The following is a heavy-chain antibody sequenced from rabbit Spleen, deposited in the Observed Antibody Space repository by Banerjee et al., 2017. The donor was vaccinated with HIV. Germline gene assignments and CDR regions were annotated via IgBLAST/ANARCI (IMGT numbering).Heavy chain of an antibody. CDR3: VREAGYGGYGDANL. CDR2: IDTSNGDT. CDR1: GFSFSSNW. Sequence: LEESGGGLVKPGGTLTLTCTVSGFSFSSNWICWVRQAPGKGLEWIACIDTSNGDTDYANWPKGRFTISKASSTTVTLQLNSLTAADTATYFCVREAGYGGYGDANLWGPGTLVTVS. J-gene: IGHJ4*01. D-gene: IGHD6-1*01. V-gene: IGHV1S45*01.